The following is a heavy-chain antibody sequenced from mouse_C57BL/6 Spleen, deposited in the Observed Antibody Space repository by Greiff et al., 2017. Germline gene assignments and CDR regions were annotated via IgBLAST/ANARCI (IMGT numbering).Heavy chain of an antibody. CDR1: GFTFSSYT. CDR2: ISGGGGNT. CDR3: ARRDYDSYYFDY. D-gene: IGHD2-4*01. Sequence: EVQLVESGGGLVKPGGSLKLSCAASGFTFSSYTMSWVRQTPEKRLEWVATISGGGGNTYYPDSVKGRFTISRDNAKNTLYLQMSSLRSEDTALYYCARRDYDSYYFDYWGQGTTLTVSS. J-gene: IGHJ2*01. V-gene: IGHV5-9*01.